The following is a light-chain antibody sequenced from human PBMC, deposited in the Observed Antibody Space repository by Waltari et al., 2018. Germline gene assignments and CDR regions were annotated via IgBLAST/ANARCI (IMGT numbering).Light chain of an antibody. V-gene: IGLV3-21*03. Sequence: SYVLTQPPSASVAPGKTARLSCGGNNVGSKSVHWYQQKPGQAPLLVVYDDSARPSGIPDRFSASNSGNTATLTISRVEHGDEADYYCQVWDTSSDRVVFGGGTKLTVL. J-gene: IGLJ2*01. CDR3: QVWDTSSDRVV. CDR2: DDS. CDR1: NVGSKS.